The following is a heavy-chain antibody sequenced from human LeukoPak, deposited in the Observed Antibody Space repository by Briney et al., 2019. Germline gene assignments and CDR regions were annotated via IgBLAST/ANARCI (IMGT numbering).Heavy chain of an antibody. Sequence: GESLKISCKGSGYSFTSYWIGWVRQMPGKGLEWIGIIYPGDSDTRYSPSFQGQVTISADKSISTAYLQWSSLKASDTAMYYCARYPHNYDSSGYYPFYYGMDVWGQGTTVTVSS. D-gene: IGHD3-22*01. CDR1: GYSFTSYW. V-gene: IGHV5-51*01. CDR2: IYPGDSDT. CDR3: ARYPHNYDSSGYYPFYYGMDV. J-gene: IGHJ6*02.